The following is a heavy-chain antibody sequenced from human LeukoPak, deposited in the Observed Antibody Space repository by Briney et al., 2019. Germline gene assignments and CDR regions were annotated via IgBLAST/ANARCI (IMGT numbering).Heavy chain of an antibody. CDR1: GFTFSSYA. J-gene: IGHJ6*02. Sequence: GGSLRLSCAASGFTFSSYAMHWVRQAPGKGLEWVAVISYDGSNKYYALSVKVRFTISRDNSKNTLYLQMNSLRAEDTAVYYCARARWPITMIVVVISGMDVWGQGTTVTVSS. CDR2: ISYDGSNK. D-gene: IGHD3-22*01. CDR3: ARARWPITMIVVVISGMDV. V-gene: IGHV3-30*04.